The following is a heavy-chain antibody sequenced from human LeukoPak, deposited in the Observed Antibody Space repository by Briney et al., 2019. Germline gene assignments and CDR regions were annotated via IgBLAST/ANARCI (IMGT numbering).Heavy chain of an antibody. CDR2: IYYSGST. CDR1: GGSISSYY. V-gene: IGHV4-59*01. Sequence: SEALSLTRTVSGGSISSYYWSWIRQPPGKGLEWIGYIYYSGSTNYNPSLKSRVTISVDTSKNQFSLKLSSVTAADTAVYYCARVTMGDAFDIWGQGTMVTVSS. CDR3: ARVTMGDAFDI. D-gene: IGHD3-10*01. J-gene: IGHJ3*02.